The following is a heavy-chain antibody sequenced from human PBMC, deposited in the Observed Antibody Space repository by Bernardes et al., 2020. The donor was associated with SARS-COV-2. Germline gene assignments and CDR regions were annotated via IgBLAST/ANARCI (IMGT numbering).Heavy chain of an antibody. CDR3: VRVSSIPALNWFDP. D-gene: IGHD6-6*01. CDR2: IYHSGST. CDR1: GYSISSGYY. V-gene: IGHV4-38-2*02. J-gene: IGHJ5*02. Sequence: ETLSLTCSVSGYSISSGYYWGWIRQPPGKGLEWIGSIYHSGSTYYNPSLKSRVTISVDTSKNQFSLRLSSVTAADTAVYYCVRVSSIPALNWFDPWGQGTLVTVSS.